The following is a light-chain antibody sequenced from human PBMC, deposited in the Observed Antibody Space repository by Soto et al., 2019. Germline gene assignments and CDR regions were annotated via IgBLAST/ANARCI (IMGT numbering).Light chain of an antibody. CDR3: AAWDDSLNGVV. CDR2: SNN. V-gene: IGLV1-44*01. Sequence: QSVLTQPPSASGTPGQRVTISCSGSSSNIGSNTVNWYQQLPGTAPKLLIYSNNQRPSGVPDRFSGSKSGTSASLAISGLKSEYEADYYCAAWDDSLNGVVFGGGTKLTVL. CDR1: SSNIGSNT. J-gene: IGLJ2*01.